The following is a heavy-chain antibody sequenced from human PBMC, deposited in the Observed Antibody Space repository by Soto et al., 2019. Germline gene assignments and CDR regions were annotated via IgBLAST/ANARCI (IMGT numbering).Heavy chain of an antibody. J-gene: IGHJ6*03. V-gene: IGHV3-53*04. CDR3: ARVSSSGSYYNAYYYYMDV. D-gene: IGHD3-10*01. Sequence: EVQLVESGGGLVQPGGSLRLSCAASGFTVSSNYMSWVRQAPGKGLEWVSFIYSGGSTYYADSVKGRFIISRHISQNTLYLQLNSLRVEDTAVYYCARVSSSGSYYNAYYYYMDVWGKGTTVTVSS. CDR2: IYSGGST. CDR1: GFTVSSNY.